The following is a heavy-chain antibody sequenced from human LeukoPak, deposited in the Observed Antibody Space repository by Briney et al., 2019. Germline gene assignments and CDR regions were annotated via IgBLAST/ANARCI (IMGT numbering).Heavy chain of an antibody. CDR1: GGSISSYY. V-gene: IGHV4-59*08. J-gene: IGHJ5*02. CDR3: ATSPWFGELSPWFDP. CDR2: IYYSGST. D-gene: IGHD3-10*01. Sequence: SETLSLTCTVSGGSISSYYWSWIRQPPGKGLEWIGYIYYSGSTNYNPSLKSRVTISVDTSKNRFSLKLSSVTAADTAVYYCATSPWFGELSPWFDPWAREPWSPSPQ.